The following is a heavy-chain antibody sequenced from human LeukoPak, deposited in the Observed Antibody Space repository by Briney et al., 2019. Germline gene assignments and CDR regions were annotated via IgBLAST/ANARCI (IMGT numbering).Heavy chain of an antibody. J-gene: IGHJ4*02. Sequence: PGGSLRLSCAASGFTFSSYGMHWVRRAPGKGLEWVAVIWYDGSNKYHADSVKGRFTISRDNSKNTLYLQMNSLRAEDTAVYYCARDPVSVGLRINSDYWGQGTLVTVSS. CDR2: IWYDGSNK. D-gene: IGHD3-3*01. CDR1: GFTFSSYG. V-gene: IGHV3-30*19. CDR3: ARDPVSVGLRINSDY.